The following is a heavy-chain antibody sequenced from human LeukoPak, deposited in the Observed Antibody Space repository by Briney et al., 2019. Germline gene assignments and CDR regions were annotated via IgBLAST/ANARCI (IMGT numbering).Heavy chain of an antibody. CDR3: ARGRPAAAASYDAFDI. CDR1: GFTFSSYA. Sequence: GRSLRLSCAASGFTFSSYAMHWVRQAPGKGLEWVAVISYDGSNKYYADSVKGRFTISRDNSKNTLYLQMNSLRAEDTAVYYCARGRPAAAASYDAFDIWGQGTMVTVSS. CDR2: ISYDGSNK. J-gene: IGHJ3*02. D-gene: IGHD6-13*01. V-gene: IGHV3-30-3*01.